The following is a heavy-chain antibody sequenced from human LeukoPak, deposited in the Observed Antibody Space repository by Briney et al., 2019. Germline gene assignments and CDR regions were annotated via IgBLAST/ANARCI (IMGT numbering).Heavy chain of an antibody. Sequence: SETLSLTCTVSGGSISSYYWSWIRQPDGKGLEWIGRIYTSGGTGYNPSLKSRVTMSVDTSKNQFSLKLSSVTAADTAVYYCAKVDLRAAYFDYWGQGTLVTVSS. CDR1: GGSISSYY. D-gene: IGHD2-15*01. CDR2: IYTSGGT. J-gene: IGHJ4*02. V-gene: IGHV4-4*07. CDR3: AKVDLRAAYFDY.